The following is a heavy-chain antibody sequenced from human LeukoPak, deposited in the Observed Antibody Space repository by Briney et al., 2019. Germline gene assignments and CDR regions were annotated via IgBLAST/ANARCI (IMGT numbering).Heavy chain of an antibody. D-gene: IGHD6-6*01. CDR3: ARSDSSSSEDYYYGMDV. CDR1: GGSISSLY. CDR2: IYYTGST. Sequence: SETLSLTCSVSGGSISSLYWSWIRQPPGKGLEWIGYIYYTGSTNYNPSLKSRVAMFVDMSKNQFSLRLSSVTAADTAVYYCARSDSSSSEDYYYGMDVWGQGTTVTVSS. J-gene: IGHJ6*02. V-gene: IGHV4-59*08.